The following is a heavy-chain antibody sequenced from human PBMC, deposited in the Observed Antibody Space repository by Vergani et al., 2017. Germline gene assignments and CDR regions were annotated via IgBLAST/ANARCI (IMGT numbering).Heavy chain of an antibody. CDR1: GYTFTGYY. V-gene: IGHV1-2*04. J-gene: IGHJ4*02. Sequence: QVQLVQSGAEVKKPGSSVKVSCKASGYTFTGYYMHWVRQAPGQGLEWMGWINPNSGGTNYAQKFQGWVTMTRDTSISTAYMELSRLRSEDTAVYYCARDSNSAGGSYYEPSDYWGQGTLVTVSS. D-gene: IGHD1-26*01. CDR3: ARDSNSAGGSYYEPSDY. CDR2: INPNSGGT.